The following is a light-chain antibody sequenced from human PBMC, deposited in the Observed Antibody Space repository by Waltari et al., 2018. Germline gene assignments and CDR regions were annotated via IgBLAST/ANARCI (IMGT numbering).Light chain of an antibody. CDR3: TSSIFSSPL. CDR1: SSDLGVYDF. Sequence: QSALTQPASVSGSPGQSLTVSCTATSSDLGVYDFVSWYQHHPGQAPQLIIYDVVKRRSGVSNRFSGSKSGNTASLSISGLQADDEGEYYCTSSIFSSPLFGGGTKLTVL. J-gene: IGLJ2*01. V-gene: IGLV2-14*03. CDR2: DVV.